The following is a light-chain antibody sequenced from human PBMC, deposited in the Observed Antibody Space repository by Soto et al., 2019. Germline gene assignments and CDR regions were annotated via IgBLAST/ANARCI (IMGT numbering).Light chain of an antibody. CDR1: QSVLYTSDNKNY. V-gene: IGKV4-1*01. CDR3: QQYYSVPFT. CDR2: WAS. Sequence: DIVMTQSPDSLAVSLGEWTTINCKSSQSVLYTSDNKNYLAWYQQKPGQPPKLLIYWASTRESGVPDRFSGSGSGTDFTLTISYLQAEDVAVYYCQQYYSVPFTSGPGTKVDIK. J-gene: IGKJ3*01.